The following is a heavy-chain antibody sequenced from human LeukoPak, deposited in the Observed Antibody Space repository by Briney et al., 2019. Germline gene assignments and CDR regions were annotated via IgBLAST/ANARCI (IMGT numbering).Heavy chain of an antibody. CDR3: ARQNRLLWFGELLYNWFDP. CDR1: GGSISSYY. D-gene: IGHD3-10*01. Sequence: PSETLSLTCTVSGGSISSYYWSWIRQPPGKGLEWIGYIYYSGSTNYNPSLKSRVTISVDTSKNQFSLKLSSVTAADTAVYYCARQNRLLWFGELLYNWFDPWGQGTLVTVSS. CDR2: IYYSGST. J-gene: IGHJ5*02. V-gene: IGHV4-59*01.